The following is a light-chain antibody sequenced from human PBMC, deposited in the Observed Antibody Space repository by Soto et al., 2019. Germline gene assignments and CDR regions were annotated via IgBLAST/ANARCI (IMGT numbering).Light chain of an antibody. J-gene: IGLJ2*01. CDR1: SRDVGGYNY. Sequence: QSALTQPASVSGSPGQSITISCTGTSRDVGGYNYVSWYQQHPGKAPKLMIYDVTNRPSGVSNRFSGSTSGNTASLAISGLQAEDEADYYCSSYTSSSTHVVFGGGTKVTVL. CDR2: DVT. CDR3: SSYTSSSTHVV. V-gene: IGLV2-14*01.